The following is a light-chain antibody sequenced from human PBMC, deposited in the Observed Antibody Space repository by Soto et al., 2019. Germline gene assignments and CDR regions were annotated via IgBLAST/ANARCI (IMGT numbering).Light chain of an antibody. CDR2: GAS. V-gene: IGKV3-20*01. CDR1: QSVSSSY. Sequence: EIVLTQSPGTLSLSPGERATLSCRASQSVSSSYLGWYQQKPGQATRLLISGASSKVTGIPDRFSGSGYGTDFTLTISRLEPEDFAVYYCQQYGSSPLTFGGGTKVEIK. J-gene: IGKJ4*01. CDR3: QQYGSSPLT.